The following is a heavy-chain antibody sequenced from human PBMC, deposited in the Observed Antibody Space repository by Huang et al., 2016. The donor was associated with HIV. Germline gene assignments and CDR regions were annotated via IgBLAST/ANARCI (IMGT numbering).Heavy chain of an antibody. D-gene: IGHD3-16*01. J-gene: IGHJ4*02. V-gene: IGHV5-51*03. CDR3: ARTHMLKGSLDH. Sequence: DVQLVQSGAEVKKSGESLKISCKGSGYTFHTYWIVWVRQMPGKGLAWMGVIAPSSSDARYSPAFQCQVTISADKSISTAYLQWNSLKASDTAIYYCARTHMLKGSLDHWGQGTMVSV. CDR2: IAPSSSDA. CDR1: GYTFHTYW.